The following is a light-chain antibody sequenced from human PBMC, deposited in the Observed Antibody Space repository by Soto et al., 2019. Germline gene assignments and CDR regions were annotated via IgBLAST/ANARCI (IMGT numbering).Light chain of an antibody. CDR1: QGISNW. J-gene: IGKJ1*01. Sequence: DIQMTQSPSSVSASVGDRVTITCRASQGISNWLAWYQQRPGKAPKLLIYTASTLQGGVPSRYSGSGSGTDFTLTISNLHPEDSATYFCHQSNSFPWTFGQGTKVEIK. CDR3: HQSNSFPWT. CDR2: TAS. V-gene: IGKV1-12*02.